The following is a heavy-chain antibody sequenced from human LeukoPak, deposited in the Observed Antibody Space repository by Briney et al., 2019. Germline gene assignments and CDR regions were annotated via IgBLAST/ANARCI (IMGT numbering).Heavy chain of an antibody. Sequence: SGGSLRLSCAASGFTFSSYSMNWVRQAPGKGLEWISYITSRSSPIYYADSVKGRFTISRDNAKNSLYLQMNSLRDEDTAVYYCVRDPHALDYWGRGTLVTVSS. J-gene: IGHJ4*02. CDR1: GFTFSSYS. CDR3: VRDPHALDY. CDR2: ITSRSSPI. V-gene: IGHV3-48*02.